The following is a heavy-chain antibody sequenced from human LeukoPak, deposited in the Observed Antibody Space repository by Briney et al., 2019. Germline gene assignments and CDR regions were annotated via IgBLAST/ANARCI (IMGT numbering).Heavy chain of an antibody. CDR3: ARDNYGGILDF. J-gene: IGHJ4*02. V-gene: IGHV3-30*04. CDR1: RFTFTRYT. CDR2: VLYDGSNK. D-gene: IGHD2-21*01. Sequence: GGSLRLSCAASRFTFTRYTMHWVRPAPGKGLEWVAVVLYDGSNKYYADSVKGRFTLSRDNSKTTLSLQMNTLRAEDTAVYYCARDNYGGILDFWGQGTLVTVSS.